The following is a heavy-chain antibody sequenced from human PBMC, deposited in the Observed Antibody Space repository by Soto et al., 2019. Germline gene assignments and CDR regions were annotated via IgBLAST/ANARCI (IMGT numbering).Heavy chain of an antibody. CDR2: IIPLLNKA. Sequence: QVQLVQSGAEMKKPGSSVKVSCKASGGIFGTYTINWVRQAPGQGLEWMGRIIPLLNKAGYAHKFKGRVTISVERSADTAYMELGSLTAGDTAVYYCARGHHGWLDPWGQGSLVTVSS. J-gene: IGHJ5*02. CDR1: GGIFGTYT. CDR3: ARGHHGWLDP. V-gene: IGHV1-69*02.